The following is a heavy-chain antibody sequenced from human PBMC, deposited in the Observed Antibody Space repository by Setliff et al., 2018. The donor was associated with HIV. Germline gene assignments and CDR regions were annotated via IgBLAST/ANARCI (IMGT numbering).Heavy chain of an antibody. CDR3: TAVGSLAGRRPELN. CDR1: GFTFSNAW. V-gene: IGHV3-15*07. D-gene: IGHD6-6*01. J-gene: IGHJ4*02. Sequence: GGSLRLSCAASGFTFSNAWMNWVRQAPGKGLEWVARLRSKIDGGKTEYAAPVKGRFTISRDYSINTLYLQMNSLKTEDTAVYFCTAVGSLAGRRPELNWGRGTLVTVSS. CDR2: LRSKIDGGKT.